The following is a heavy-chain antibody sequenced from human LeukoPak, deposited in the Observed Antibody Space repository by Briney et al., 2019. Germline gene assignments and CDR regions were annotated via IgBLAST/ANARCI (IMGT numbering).Heavy chain of an antibody. CDR2: ISYEGSIK. D-gene: IGHD4-17*01. V-gene: IGHV3-30*18. CDR3: AKYGMTTVTYIDY. J-gene: IGHJ4*02. CDR1: GFTFSSYG. Sequence: GGSLRLSCAASGFTFSSYGMYWVRQAPGKGLEWVAVISYEGSIKYYADSVKGRFTISRDNSKNSLYLQMNSLRPEDTAVYYCAKYGMTTVTYIDYWGQGTLVTVSS.